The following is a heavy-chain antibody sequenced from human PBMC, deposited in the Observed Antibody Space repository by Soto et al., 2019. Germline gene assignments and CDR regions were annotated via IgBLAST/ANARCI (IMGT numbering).Heavy chain of an antibody. D-gene: IGHD3-3*01. J-gene: IGHJ6*02. Sequence: ASVQVSCKASGYTFTGYYMHWVRQAPGHGLEWMGWINPNSRGTNYAQKFRGGVPRARDTPNSTANRERSGLRSDDTAVYYGGRDPDFAVDTTEYGMDVGGQGTRVTV. CDR1: GYTFTGYY. V-gene: IGHV1-2*02. CDR3: GRDPDFAVDTTEYGMDV. CDR2: INPNSRGT.